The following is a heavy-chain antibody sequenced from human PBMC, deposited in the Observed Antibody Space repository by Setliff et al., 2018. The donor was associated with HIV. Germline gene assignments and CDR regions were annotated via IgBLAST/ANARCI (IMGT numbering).Heavy chain of an antibody. D-gene: IGHD2-21*02. CDR1: GFTFSSYA. CDR2: ISGSGGST. V-gene: IGHV3-23*01. J-gene: IGHJ1*01. Sequence: GGSLRLSCAASGFTFSSYAMSWVRQAPGKGLEWVSAISGSGGSTYYADSVKGRFTISRDNSKNTLYLQMNSLRAEDTAVYYCTTCGGDCYSLLQHWGQGTLVTVSS. CDR3: TTCGGDCYSLLQH.